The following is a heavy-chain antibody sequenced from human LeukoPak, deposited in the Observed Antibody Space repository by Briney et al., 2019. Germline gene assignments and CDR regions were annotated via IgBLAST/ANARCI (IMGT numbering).Heavy chain of an antibody. CDR2: INPNSGGT. V-gene: IGHV1/OR15-1*04. D-gene: IGHD4-23*01. J-gene: IGHJ4*02. Sequence: ASVKVSCKASGYIFTDYYMHWVRQAPGQELGWMGRINPNSGGTNYAQKFQGRVTMTRDKSISTAYLQWSSLKASDTAMYYCARQSVGGLDYWGQGTLVTVSS. CDR3: ARQSVGGLDY. CDR1: GYIFTDYY.